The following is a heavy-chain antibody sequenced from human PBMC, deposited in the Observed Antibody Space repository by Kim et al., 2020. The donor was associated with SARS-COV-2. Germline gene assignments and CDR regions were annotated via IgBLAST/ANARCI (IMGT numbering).Heavy chain of an antibody. V-gene: IGHV3-23*01. CDR3: AKVCSGYYFRRHFDY. J-gene: IGHJ4*02. Sequence: GGSLRLSCAASGFTFSSYAMSWVRQAPGKGLEWVSAISGSGGSTYYADSVKGRFTISRDNSKNTLYLQMNSLRAEDTAVYYCAKVCSGYYFRRHFDYWGQGTLVTVSS. CDR2: ISGSGGST. CDR1: GFTFSSYA. D-gene: IGHD3-22*01.